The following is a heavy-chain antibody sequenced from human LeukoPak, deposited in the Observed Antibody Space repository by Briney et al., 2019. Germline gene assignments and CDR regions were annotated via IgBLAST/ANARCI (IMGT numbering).Heavy chain of an antibody. V-gene: IGHV1-2*02. Sequence: ASVTVSCKASGYTFTRHYIHWVRQAPGQGLEWMGWINPNSGGTNYAQKFQGRVTMTRDTSISTAYMELSRLRSDDTAVYYCARTYYYGSGSYYFDPWGQGTLVTVSS. CDR3: ARTYYYGSGSYYFDP. D-gene: IGHD3-10*01. CDR1: GYTFTRHY. J-gene: IGHJ5*02. CDR2: INPNSGGT.